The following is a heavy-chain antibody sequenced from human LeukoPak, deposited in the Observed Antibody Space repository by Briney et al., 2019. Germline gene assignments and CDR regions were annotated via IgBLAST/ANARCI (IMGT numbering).Heavy chain of an antibody. Sequence: SETLSLTCAVYGGSFSGYYWSWIRQPPGKGLEWIGEINHSGSTNYNPSLKSRVTISVDTSKNQFSLKLSSVTAADTAVYYCARDKGWLHRYFDYWGQGTLVTVSS. CDR1: GGSFSGYY. CDR2: INHSGST. V-gene: IGHV4-34*01. J-gene: IGHJ4*02. CDR3: ARDKGWLHRYFDY. D-gene: IGHD5-24*01.